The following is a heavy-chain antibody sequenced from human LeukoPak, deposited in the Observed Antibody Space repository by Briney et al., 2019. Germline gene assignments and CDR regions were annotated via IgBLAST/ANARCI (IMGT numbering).Heavy chain of an antibody. Sequence: PSETLSLTCAVYGGSFSGYYWSWIRQPPGKGLEWIGEINHSGSTNYNPSLKSRVTISVGTSKNQFSLKLSSVTAADTAVYYCARGRGTIFGVVTSNWFDPWGQGTLVTASS. J-gene: IGHJ5*02. V-gene: IGHV4-34*01. CDR2: INHSGST. D-gene: IGHD3-3*01. CDR1: GGSFSGYY. CDR3: ARGRGTIFGVVTSNWFDP.